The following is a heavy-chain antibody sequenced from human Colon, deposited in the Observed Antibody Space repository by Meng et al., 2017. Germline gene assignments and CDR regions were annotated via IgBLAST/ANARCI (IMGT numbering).Heavy chain of an antibody. J-gene: IGHJ4*02. CDR2: IYYSGST. CDR3: ARRRGGSGRDC. V-gene: IGHV4-30-4*01. D-gene: IGHD3-10*01. CDR1: GDSINSPDYY. Sequence: PLQVSGAVLVQPSQTLSLTCTVSGDSINSPDYYWSWIRQPPEKGLEWIGYIYYSGSTYYNPSLKSRVSISGDTSKNQFSLMLTSVTATDTAVYYCARRRGGSGRDCWGQGTLVTVSS.